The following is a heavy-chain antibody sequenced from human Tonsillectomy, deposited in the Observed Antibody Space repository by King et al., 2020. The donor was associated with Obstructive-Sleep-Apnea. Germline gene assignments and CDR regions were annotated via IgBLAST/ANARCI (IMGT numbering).Heavy chain of an antibody. CDR2: IHYGGST. Sequence: QMQLQESGPGLVKPSQTLSLTCTVSGGSISSDGDYWTWIRQHPGKGLEWIGYIHYGGSTYYKPSLKSRLTISVDTSKNQFSLKLRSVTAADTAGYYCAREISGSFNFDYWGQGTLVTVSS. J-gene: IGHJ4*02. V-gene: IGHV4-31*03. CDR1: GGSISSDGDY. D-gene: IGHD1-26*01. CDR3: AREISGSFNFDY.